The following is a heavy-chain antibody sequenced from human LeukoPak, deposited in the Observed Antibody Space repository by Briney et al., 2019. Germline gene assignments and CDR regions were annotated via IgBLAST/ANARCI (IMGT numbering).Heavy chain of an antibody. CDR1: GFTFSSYS. V-gene: IGHV3-21*01. CDR2: ISSSSSYI. D-gene: IGHD1-7*01. J-gene: IGHJ4*02. CDR3: ARDRDWNSGFDY. Sequence: PGGSLRLSCAASGFTFSSYSMNWVRQAPGKGLEWVSSISSSSSYIYYADSVKGRFTISRDNPKNSLYLQMNSLRADDTAVYYCARDRDWNSGFDYWGQGTLVTVSS.